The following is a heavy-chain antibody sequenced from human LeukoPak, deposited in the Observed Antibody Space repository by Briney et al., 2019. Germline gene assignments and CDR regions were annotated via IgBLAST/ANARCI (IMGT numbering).Heavy chain of an antibody. D-gene: IGHD3-9*01. J-gene: IGHJ3*02. Sequence: SGPTLVKPTQTLTLTCTFSGFSLSTSGVGVGWIRQPPGKALEWLALIYWDDDKRYSPSLKSRLTITKDTSKNQVVLTMTNMDPVDTATYCCAHRRDTGRYFDWLFRVGILDAFDIWGQGTMVTVSS. CDR2: IYWDDDK. CDR3: AHRRDTGRYFDWLFRVGILDAFDI. CDR1: GFSLSTSGVG. V-gene: IGHV2-5*02.